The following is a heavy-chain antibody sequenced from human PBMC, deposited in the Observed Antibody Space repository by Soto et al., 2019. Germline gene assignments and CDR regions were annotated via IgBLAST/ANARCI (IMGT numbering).Heavy chain of an antibody. CDR2: VYYTGNT. CDR3: ARSDFWSGYYTDY. D-gene: IGHD3-3*01. CDR1: GGSISSGDYR. J-gene: IGHJ4*02. V-gene: IGHV4-30-4*08. Sequence: QVQLQESGPGLVKPSQTLSLTCTVSGGSISSGDYRWSWIRQPPGKGLEWIGFVYYTGNTYYNPSLKSRVTISVDTSKNQFSLKLSSVTAADTAVYYCARSDFWSGYYTDYWGQGTLVTVSS.